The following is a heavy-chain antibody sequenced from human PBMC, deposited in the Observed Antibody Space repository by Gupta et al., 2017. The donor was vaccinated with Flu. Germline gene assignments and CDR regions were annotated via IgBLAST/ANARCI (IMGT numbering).Heavy chain of an antibody. CDR3: ARGHLTISSSSIWPGSSHY. D-gene: IGHD6-6*01. CDR2: MNPNSGNT. J-gene: IGHJ4*02. Sequence: QVQLVQSGAEVKKPGASVKVSCKASGYTFTSYDINWVRPATGQGLEWMGWMNPNSGNTGYAQKFQGRVTMTRNTSISTAYMELSSLRSEDTAVYYCARGHLTISSSSIWPGSSHYWGQGTLVTVSS. CDR1: GYTFTSYD. V-gene: IGHV1-8*01.